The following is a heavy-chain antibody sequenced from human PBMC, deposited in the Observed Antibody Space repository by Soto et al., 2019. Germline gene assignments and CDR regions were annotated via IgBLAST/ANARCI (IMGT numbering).Heavy chain of an antibody. CDR2: IYYTGST. Sequence: QVQLQESGPGLVKPSETLSLTCTVSSGSISSYYWSWIRQPPGKGLEWIGYIYYTGSTNYNPSLKRRVTISVDTSKNQFSLKLSSVTAADTAVYYCARHGEYSSSWYFDYWGQGTLVTVSS. D-gene: IGHD6-13*01. CDR1: SGSISSYY. J-gene: IGHJ4*02. V-gene: IGHV4-59*08. CDR3: ARHGEYSSSWYFDY.